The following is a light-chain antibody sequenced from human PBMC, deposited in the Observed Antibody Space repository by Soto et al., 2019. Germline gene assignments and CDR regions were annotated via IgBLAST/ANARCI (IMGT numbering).Light chain of an antibody. CDR3: QQYNNWPPIT. CDR1: QSVSNN. V-gene: IGKV3-15*01. Sequence: EIVLTQSPGTLSRSPGERGTLSSSASQSVSNNYLAWYQQKPGQAPRLLIYGASTRATGIPARFSGSGSGTEFTLTISSLQSEDFAVYYCQQYNNWPPITFGQGTRLEIK. CDR2: GAS. J-gene: IGKJ5*01.